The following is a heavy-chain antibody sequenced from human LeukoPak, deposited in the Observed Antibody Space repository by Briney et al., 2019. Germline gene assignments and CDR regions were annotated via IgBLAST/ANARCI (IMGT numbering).Heavy chain of an antibody. CDR3: ARAPQELWYQMTLFDY. D-gene: IGHD3-16*01. J-gene: IGHJ4*02. V-gene: IGHV3-7*04. CDR2: IKQDGNEK. Sequence: GGSLRLSCAASGFTFSIYWMSWVRQAPGKGLEWVANIKQDGNEKYYVDSVKGRFTISRDNAKNSLYLQMNSLRAEDTAVYYCARAPQELWYQMTLFDYWGQGTLVTVSS. CDR1: GFTFSIYW.